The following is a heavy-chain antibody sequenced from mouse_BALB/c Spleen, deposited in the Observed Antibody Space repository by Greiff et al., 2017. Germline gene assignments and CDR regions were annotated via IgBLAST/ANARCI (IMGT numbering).Heavy chain of an antibody. Sequence: EVNVVESGGGLVKPGGSLKLSCAASGFTFSSYAMSWVRQTPEKRLEWVASISSGGSTYYPDSVKGRFTISRDNARNILYLQMSSLRSEDTAMYYCARDDYDDAMDYWGQGTSVTVSS. V-gene: IGHV5-6-5*01. CDR2: ISSGGST. D-gene: IGHD2-4*01. CDR3: ARDDYDDAMDY. CDR1: GFTFSSYA. J-gene: IGHJ4*01.